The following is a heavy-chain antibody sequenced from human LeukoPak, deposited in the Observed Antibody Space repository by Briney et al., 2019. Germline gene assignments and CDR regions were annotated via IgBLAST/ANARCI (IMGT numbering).Heavy chain of an antibody. CDR1: GYTLTELS. CDR3: ATVLAAAGGFDY. J-gene: IGHJ4*02. D-gene: IGHD6-13*01. CDR2: FDPEDGET. V-gene: IGHV1-24*01. Sequence: LGASVKVSCKVSGYTLTELSMHWVRQAPGKGLEWMGGFDPEDGETIYAQNFQGRVTMTEDTSTDTAYMELSSLRSEDTAVYYCATVLAAAGGFDYWGQGTLVTVSS.